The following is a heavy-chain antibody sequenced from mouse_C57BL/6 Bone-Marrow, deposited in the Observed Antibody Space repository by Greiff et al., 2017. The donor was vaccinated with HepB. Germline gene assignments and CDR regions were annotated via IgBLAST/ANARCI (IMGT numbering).Heavy chain of an antibody. V-gene: IGHV6-3*01. CDR1: GFTFSNYW. CDR2: IRLKSDNYAT. J-gene: IGHJ1*03. D-gene: IGHD2-5*01. Sequence: EVKVEESRGGLVQPGGSMKLSCVASGFTFSNYWMNWVRQSPEKGLEWVAQIRLKSDNYATHYAESVKGRFTISRDDSKSSVYLQMNNLRAEDTGIYYCTDYSNGYFDVWGTGTTVTVSS. CDR3: TDYSNGYFDV.